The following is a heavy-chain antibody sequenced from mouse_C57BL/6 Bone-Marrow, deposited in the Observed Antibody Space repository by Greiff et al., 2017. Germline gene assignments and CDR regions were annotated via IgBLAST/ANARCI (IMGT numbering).Heavy chain of an antibody. CDR1: GFNIKDDY. D-gene: IGHD1-1*01. Sequence: VQLQQSGAELVRPGASVKLSCTASGFNIKDDYMHWVKQRPEQGLEWIGWIDPENGDTEYASKFQGQATITADTSSNTDYLQLRSLTYEDTTVYYCTTYYYGSSYAMDYWGQGTSVTVSS. CDR2: IDPENGDT. V-gene: IGHV14-4*01. CDR3: TTYYYGSSYAMDY. J-gene: IGHJ4*01.